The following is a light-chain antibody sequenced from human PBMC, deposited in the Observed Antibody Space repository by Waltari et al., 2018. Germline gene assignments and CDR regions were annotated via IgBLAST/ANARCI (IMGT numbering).Light chain of an antibody. V-gene: IGLV2-11*01. CDR2: DVR. CDR1: STDVGGYNS. Sequence: QSALTQPPSVSGSPGQSVTISCTGTSTDVGGYNSVSWYLHHPGKAPTLIIYDVRERPAGFPDRFSGSKSGNTASRTISGLQADDEADYFCCSYAGSYTYWVFGGGTTLTVL. J-gene: IGLJ3*02. CDR3: CSYAGSYTYWV.